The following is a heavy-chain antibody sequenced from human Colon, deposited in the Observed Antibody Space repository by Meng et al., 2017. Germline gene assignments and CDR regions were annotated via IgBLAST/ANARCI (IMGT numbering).Heavy chain of an antibody. J-gene: IGHJ6*02. V-gene: IGHV4-61*02. Sequence: LRLSCTVSGGSISSGSSYWSWIRQPAGKGLEWIGRIYTSGSTNYNPSLKSRVTISVDTSKNQFSLKLSSVTAADTAVYYCARGSLSTVTLYYYYGMDVWGQGTTVTVSS. CDR2: IYTSGST. CDR3: ARGSLSTVTLYYYYGMDV. CDR1: GGSISSGSSY. D-gene: IGHD4-17*01.